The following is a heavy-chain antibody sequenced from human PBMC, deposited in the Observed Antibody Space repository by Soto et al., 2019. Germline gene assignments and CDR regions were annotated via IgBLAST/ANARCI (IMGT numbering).Heavy chain of an antibody. J-gene: IGHJ4*02. D-gene: IGHD1-26*01. CDR2: FFYTGTT. CDR3: ARREIQGPIDY. CDR1: GGSVIREHYY. Sequence: SETLSLTSTVSGGSVIREHYYWNWIRQPPGKGLEWIGFFFYTGTTYYNPSLKSRVTMSVDTSKNQFSLKLTSVTAVDTAVYYCARREIQGPIDYWGQGTLVTVSS. V-gene: IGHV4-61*01.